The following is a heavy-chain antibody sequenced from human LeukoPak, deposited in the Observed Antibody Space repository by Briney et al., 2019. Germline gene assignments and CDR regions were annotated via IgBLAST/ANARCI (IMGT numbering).Heavy chain of an antibody. J-gene: IGHJ6*03. CDR1: GYTFNDYN. CDR3: GKGGFAGNILERASYYYFLDV. Sequence: VASVKVSCKASGYTFNDYNMHWVRQAPGQGLEWMGWINPHSGGTNYAQKFQGRVTVTRDTSISTAYMDLSSLRSDDTAVYYCGKGGFAGNILERASYYYFLDVWGKGTTVTVSS. CDR2: INPHSGGT. V-gene: IGHV1-2*02. D-gene: IGHD1-1*01.